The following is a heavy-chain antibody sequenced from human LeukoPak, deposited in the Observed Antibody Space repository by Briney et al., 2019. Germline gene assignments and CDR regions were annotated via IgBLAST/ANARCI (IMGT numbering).Heavy chain of an antibody. D-gene: IGHD3-10*01. CDR3: AKGVLWFGKYYFDY. CDR1: GFTFSSYG. J-gene: IGHJ4*02. V-gene: IGHV3-30*18. CDR2: ISYDGSNK. Sequence: GRSLRLSCAASGFTFSSYGVHWVRQAPGKGLEWVAVISYDGSNKYYADSVKGRFTISRDNSKNTLYLQMNSLRAEDTAVYYCAKGVLWFGKYYFDYWGQGTLVTVSS.